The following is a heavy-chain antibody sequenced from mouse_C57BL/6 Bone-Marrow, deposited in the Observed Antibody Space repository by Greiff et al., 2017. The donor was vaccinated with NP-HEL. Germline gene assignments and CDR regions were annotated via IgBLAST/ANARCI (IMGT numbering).Heavy chain of an antibody. CDR1: GFTFSNYW. CDR2: IRLKSDNYAT. CDR3: TVDYDGYGVDY. J-gene: IGHJ2*01. D-gene: IGHD2-3*01. V-gene: IGHV6-3*01. Sequence: EVKLQESGGGLVQPGGSMKLSCVASGFTFSNYWMNWVRQSPEKGLEWVAQIRLKSDNYATHYAESVKGRFTISRDDSKSSVYLQMNNLRAEDTGIYYCTVDYDGYGVDYWGQGTTLTVSS.